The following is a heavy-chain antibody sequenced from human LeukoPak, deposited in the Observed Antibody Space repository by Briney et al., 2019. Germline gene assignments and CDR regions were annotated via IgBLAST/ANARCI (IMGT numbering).Heavy chain of an antibody. CDR3: ASEARFLEWLLHTYYFDY. Sequence: GGSLRLSCAASAFTFSSYAMHWVRQAPGKGLEWAAVISYDGSNKYYADSVKGRFTISRDNSKNTLYLQMNSLRAEDTAVYYCASEARFLEWLLHTYYFDYWGQGTLVTVSS. J-gene: IGHJ4*02. CDR2: ISYDGSNK. D-gene: IGHD3-3*01. V-gene: IGHV3-30-3*01. CDR1: AFTFSSYA.